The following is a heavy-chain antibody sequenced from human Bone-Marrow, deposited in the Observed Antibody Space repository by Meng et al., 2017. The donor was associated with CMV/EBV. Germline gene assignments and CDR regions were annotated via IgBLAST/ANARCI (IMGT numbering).Heavy chain of an antibody. CDR1: GFTFSSYS. D-gene: IGHD2-2*01. Sequence: GESLKISCAASGFTFSSYSMNWVRQAPGKGLEWISSISSSSYIYYADSVKGRFTISRDNAKNSLYLQMNSLRAEDTAVYYCARDGTQGYCSSTSCSRGVYYYGMDVWGQGTTVTVSS. CDR2: ISSSSYI. J-gene: IGHJ6*02. V-gene: IGHV3-21*01. CDR3: ARDGTQGYCSSTSCSRGVYYYGMDV.